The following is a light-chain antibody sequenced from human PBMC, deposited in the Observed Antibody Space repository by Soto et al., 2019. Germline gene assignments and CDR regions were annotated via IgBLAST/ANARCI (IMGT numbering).Light chain of an antibody. Sequence: IVLTQSPGTLSLSPGERATLSCRASQAVSNLYLAWYQQKPDQAPRLLIYGASYRATGIPDRFSGSGSGTDFTLTISRLEPEDFAVYYCQQYGVSRFTFGPGTKVDLK. V-gene: IGKV3-20*01. CDR2: GAS. CDR1: QAVSNLY. J-gene: IGKJ3*01. CDR3: QQYGVSRFT.